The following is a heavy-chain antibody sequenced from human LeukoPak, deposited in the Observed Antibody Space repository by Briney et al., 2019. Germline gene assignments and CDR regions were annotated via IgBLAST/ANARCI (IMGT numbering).Heavy chain of an antibody. CDR2: IYYSGST. CDR3: ARHFYGDVPTY. J-gene: IGHJ4*02. CDR1: GGSISSSSYY. Sequence: SSETLSLTCTVSGGSISSSSYYWGWIRQPPGKGLEWIGSIYYSGSTYYDPSLKSRVTISVDTSKNQFSLKLSSVTAADTAVYYCARHFYGDVPTYWGQGTLVTVSS. D-gene: IGHD4-17*01. V-gene: IGHV4-39*01.